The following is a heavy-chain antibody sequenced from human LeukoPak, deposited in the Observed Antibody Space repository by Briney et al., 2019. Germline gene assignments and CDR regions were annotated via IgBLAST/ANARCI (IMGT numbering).Heavy chain of an antibody. CDR2: INPNSGGT. D-gene: IGHD6-13*01. Sequence: ASVKVSCKASGYTFTGYYMHWVRQAPGQGLEWMGWINPNSGGTNYAQKFQGRVTMTRDTSISTAYMELSRLRSDDTAVYYCARDPGLMGNYYYMDVWGKGTTVTVSS. V-gene: IGHV1-2*02. CDR3: ARDPGLMGNYYYMDV. CDR1: GYTFTGYY. J-gene: IGHJ6*03.